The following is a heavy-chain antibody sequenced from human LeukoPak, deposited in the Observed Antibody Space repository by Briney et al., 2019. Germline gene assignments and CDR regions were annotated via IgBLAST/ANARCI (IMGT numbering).Heavy chain of an antibody. D-gene: IGHD3-10*01. CDR3: ARGFGLLVDAFDI. CDR1: GYSFSSGYY. Sequence: SETLSLTCTVSGYSFSSGYYWGWIRQPPGKGLEWIGTVSHSGNTYYNPSLKSRVTISVDTSKNQFSLKLSSVTAADTAVYYCARGFGLLVDAFDIWGPGTMVTVSS. V-gene: IGHV4-38-2*02. CDR2: VSHSGNT. J-gene: IGHJ3*02.